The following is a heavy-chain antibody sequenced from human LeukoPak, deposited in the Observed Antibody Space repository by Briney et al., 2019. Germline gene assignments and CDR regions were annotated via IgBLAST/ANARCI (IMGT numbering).Heavy chain of an antibody. V-gene: IGHV1-69*13. Sequence: SVTVSCTASGGTFSSYAISWVRQAPGQGLEWMGGIIPIFGTANYAQKFQGRVTITADESTSTVYMELSSLRSEDTAVYYCARGSGYDSRGLDYWGQGTLVTVSS. J-gene: IGHJ4*02. D-gene: IGHD5-12*01. CDR1: GGTFSSYA. CDR3: ARGSGYDSRGLDY. CDR2: IIPIFGTA.